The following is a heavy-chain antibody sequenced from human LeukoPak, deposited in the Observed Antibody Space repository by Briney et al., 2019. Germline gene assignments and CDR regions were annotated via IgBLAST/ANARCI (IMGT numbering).Heavy chain of an antibody. CDR2: INHSGST. V-gene: IGHV4-34*01. CDR1: GGSFSGYY. D-gene: IGHD6-13*01. J-gene: IGHJ5*02. Sequence: SETLSLTCAVYGGSFSGYYWSWIRQPPGKGLEWIGEINHSGSTNYNPSLKRRVTISVDTSKNQFSLKLSSVTAADTAVYYCASASSRRGWFDPWGQGTLVTVSS. CDR3: ASASSRRGWFDP.